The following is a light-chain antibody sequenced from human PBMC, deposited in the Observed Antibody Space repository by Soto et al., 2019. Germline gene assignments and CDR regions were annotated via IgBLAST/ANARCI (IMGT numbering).Light chain of an antibody. V-gene: IGLV2-14*01. CDR2: DVS. J-gene: IGLJ1*01. CDR1: SSDVGGYNY. CDR3: SSYSSISPYV. Sequence: LTQPASVSGSPGQSITISCTGTSSDVGGYNYVSWYQQHPGKAPKLMIYDVSNRPSGVSNRFSGSKSGNTASLTISGLQAEDEADYYCSSYSSISPYVFGTGSMVTV.